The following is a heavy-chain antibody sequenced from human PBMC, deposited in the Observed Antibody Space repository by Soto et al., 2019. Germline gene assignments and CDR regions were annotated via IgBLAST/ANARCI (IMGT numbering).Heavy chain of an antibody. CDR2: ISNSDSGT. D-gene: IGHD1-20*01. CDR1: GFTVSDYY. V-gene: IGHV3-11*01. CDR3: ASTYNWDDDY. J-gene: IGHJ4*02. Sequence: QVHLMESGGDLVKPGGSLRLSCAASGFTVSDYYMSWIRQAPGKGLEWISYISNSDSGTFYSDSVKGRFTISRDNAKNSLYLQMNSLRAEDTAIYYCASTYNWDDDYWGQGTLVTVST.